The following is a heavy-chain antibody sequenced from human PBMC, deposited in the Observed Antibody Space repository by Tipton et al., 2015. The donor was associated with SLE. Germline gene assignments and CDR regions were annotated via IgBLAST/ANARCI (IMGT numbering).Heavy chain of an antibody. CDR3: ARCSGREDDFDY. J-gene: IGHJ4*02. Sequence: TLSLTCTVSGGSISSYYWSWIRQPPGKGLEWIGYIYYSGSTNYNPSLKSRVTISVDTSKNQFSLKLSSVTAADTAVYYCARCSGREDDFDYWGQGTLVTVSS. V-gene: IGHV4-59*01. D-gene: IGHD3-10*02. CDR2: IYYSGST. CDR1: GGSISSYY.